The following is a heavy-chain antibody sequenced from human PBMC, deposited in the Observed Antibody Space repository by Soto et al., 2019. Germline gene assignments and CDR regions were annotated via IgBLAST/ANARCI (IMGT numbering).Heavy chain of an antibody. Sequence: PSETLSLTCAVSGYSISRGYYWGWIRQPPGKGLEWIGSIYHSGSTYYNPSLKSRVTISVDTSKNQFSLKLSSVTAADTAVYYCASVDTDTPQLVHRYYCGMDVWGQGTTGTVSS. J-gene: IGHJ6*02. CDR3: ASVDTDTPQLVHRYYCGMDV. V-gene: IGHV4-38-2*01. D-gene: IGHD6-13*01. CDR1: GYSISRGYY. CDR2: IYHSGST.